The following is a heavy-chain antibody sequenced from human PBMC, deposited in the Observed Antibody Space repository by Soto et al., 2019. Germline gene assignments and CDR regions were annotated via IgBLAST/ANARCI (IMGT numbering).Heavy chain of an antibody. D-gene: IGHD3-22*01. V-gene: IGHV3-21*01. J-gene: IGHJ4*02. CDR1: GFTFSSHS. CDR2: ISSSSTYI. CDR3: ASHPRDSSGYWYYFDY. Sequence: EVQLVESGGGLVKPGGSLRLSCAASGFTFSSHSMNWVRQAPGKGLEWVSSISSSSTYIYYADSVKGRFTISRDHAKNTLYLQMNRLRAEDTAVYYCASHPRDSSGYWYYFDYWGQGTLVTVSS.